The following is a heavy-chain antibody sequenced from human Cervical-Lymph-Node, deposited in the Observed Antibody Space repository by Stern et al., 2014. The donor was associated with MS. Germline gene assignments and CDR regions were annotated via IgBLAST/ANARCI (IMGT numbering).Heavy chain of an antibody. Sequence: VQLVESGGGLVKPGESLRLSCAASGFSFSAYSMNWVRQAPGKGLEWVSSIGSNFNYIYYADSVKGRFTISRDNAKNSLYLQMNSLRDEDTAVYYCARSGGDQAVWGQGTTVTVSS. D-gene: IGHD2-21*02. J-gene: IGHJ6*02. CDR2: IGSNFNYI. CDR3: ARSGGDQAV. V-gene: IGHV3-21*01. CDR1: GFSFSAYS.